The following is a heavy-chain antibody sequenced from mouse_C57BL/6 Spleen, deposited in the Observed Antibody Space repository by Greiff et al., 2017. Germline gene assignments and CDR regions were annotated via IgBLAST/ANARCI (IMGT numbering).Heavy chain of an antibody. D-gene: IGHD1-1*01. CDR3: TAYYYGSPWFAY. V-gene: IGHV6-3*01. Sequence: GGSMKLSCVASGFTFSNYWMNWVRQSPEKGLEWVAQIRLKSDNYATHYAESVKGRFTISRDDSKSSVYLQMNNLRAEDTGIYYCTAYYYGSPWFAYWGQGTLVTVSA. CDR1: GFTFSNYW. J-gene: IGHJ3*01. CDR2: IRLKSDNYAT.